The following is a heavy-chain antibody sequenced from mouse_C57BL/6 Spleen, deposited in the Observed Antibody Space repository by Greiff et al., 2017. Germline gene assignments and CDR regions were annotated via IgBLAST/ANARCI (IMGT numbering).Heavy chain of an antibody. CDR3: ARSDKLGNFDY. J-gene: IGHJ2*01. Sequence: QVHVKQSGAELARPGASVKLSCKASGYTFTSYGISWVKQRTGQGLEWIGEIYPRSGNTYYNEKFKGKATLTADKSSSTAYMELRSLTSEDSAVYFCARSDKLGNFDYWGQGTTLTVSS. V-gene: IGHV1-81*01. CDR1: GYTFTSYG. D-gene: IGHD4-1*01. CDR2: IYPRSGNT.